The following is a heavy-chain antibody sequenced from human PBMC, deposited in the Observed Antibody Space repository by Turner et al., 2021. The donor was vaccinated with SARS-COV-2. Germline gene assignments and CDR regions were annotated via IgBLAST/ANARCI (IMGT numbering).Heavy chain of an antibody. D-gene: IGHD3-3*01. CDR2: IIGSSSYI. V-gene: IGHV3-21*01. J-gene: IGHJ4*02. Sequence: EVQLVEPGGGLVKPGGSLRFSCAAPGFTFSCNIMNWVRQAPGKGLEWVSSIIGSSSYIYYADSVKGRFTISRDNAKNSLYLQMYSLRAEDTAVYYCARSRLDFWSDYYMGDFDYWGQGTLVTVSS. CDR3: ARSRLDFWSDYYMGDFDY. CDR1: GFTFSCNI.